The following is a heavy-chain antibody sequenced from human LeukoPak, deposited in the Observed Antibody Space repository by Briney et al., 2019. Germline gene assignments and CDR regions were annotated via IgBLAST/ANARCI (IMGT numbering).Heavy chain of an antibody. Sequence: PGGSLRLSPVHSVFTFSSYSMNCVRQAPGKGLEWVSSISSSSSYIYYADSVKGRFTISRDNAKNSLYLQMNSLRAEDTAVYYCATGTVSYVPLVTDDWGQGTLVTVSS. CDR2: ISSSSSYI. CDR1: VFTFSSYS. V-gene: IGHV3-21*01. D-gene: IGHD1/OR15-1a*01. J-gene: IGHJ4*02. CDR3: ATGTVSYVPLVTDD.